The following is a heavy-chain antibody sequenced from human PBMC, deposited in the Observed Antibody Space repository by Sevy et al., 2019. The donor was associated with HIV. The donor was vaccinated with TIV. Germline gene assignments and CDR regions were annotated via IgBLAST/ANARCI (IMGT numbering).Heavy chain of an antibody. V-gene: IGHV3-13*01. Sequence: GGSLRLSCAASGFTFSGSDMHWVRQVKGKGLEWISSIGTLADTFYAVSVKGRFTISRDNAQSYLYLHMSSLKVGDTALYFCVRGLQTHCDRTACPLDYWGQGTLVTVSS. CDR1: GFTFSGSD. J-gene: IGHJ4*02. CDR3: VRGLQTHCDRTACPLDY. CDR2: IGTLADT. D-gene: IGHD2-21*01.